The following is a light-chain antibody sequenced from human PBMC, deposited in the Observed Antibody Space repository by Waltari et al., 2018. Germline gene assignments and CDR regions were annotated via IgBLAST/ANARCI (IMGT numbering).Light chain of an antibody. Sequence: QSALTQPASVSGSPGQSITISCTGTSSDLGGYNFVSWYQQHPGKAPKVLIYEGTKRPSGISNRFSGSKSGNTAFLTISGLQAEDEADYYCCSYAGRITFVVFGGGTKLTVL. CDR1: SSDLGGYNF. CDR2: EGT. V-gene: IGLV2-23*01. J-gene: IGLJ2*01. CDR3: CSYAGRITFVV.